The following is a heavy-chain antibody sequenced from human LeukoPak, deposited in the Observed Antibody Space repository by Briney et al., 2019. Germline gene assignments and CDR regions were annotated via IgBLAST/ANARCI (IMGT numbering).Heavy chain of an antibody. CDR2: ISGSGGST. CDR1: GFTFSSYA. J-gene: IGHJ5*02. Sequence: GGSLRLSCAASGFTFSSYAMSWVRQAPGKGLEWVSAISGSGGSTYYADSVKGRFTISRDNSKNTLYLQMNSLRAEDTAVYYCAKGHIVVVPAAIGWFDPWGQGTLVTVSS. D-gene: IGHD2-2*01. CDR3: AKGHIVVVPAAIGWFDP. V-gene: IGHV3-23*01.